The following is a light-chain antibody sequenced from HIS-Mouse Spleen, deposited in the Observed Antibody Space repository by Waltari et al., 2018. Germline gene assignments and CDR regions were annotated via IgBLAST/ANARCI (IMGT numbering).Light chain of an antibody. V-gene: IGLV2-14*03. CDR2: DVS. CDR3: SSYTSSSTLVV. Sequence: QSALTQPAPVSGSPGHAITISCTGTTSYVCGYKYVPWYQQHPGNAPKLMIYDVSNRPSGVSNRFSGSKSGNTASLTISGLQAEDEADYYCSSYTSSSTLVVFGGGTKLTVL. J-gene: IGLJ2*01. CDR1: TSYVCGYKY.